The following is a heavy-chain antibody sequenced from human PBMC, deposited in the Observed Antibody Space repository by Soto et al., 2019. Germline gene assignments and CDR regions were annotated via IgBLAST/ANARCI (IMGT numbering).Heavy chain of an antibody. Sequence: ASVKVSCKASGYTFTSYAMHWVRHASGQRLEWMGWINAGNGNTKYSQKFQGRVTITRDTSASTAYMELSSLRSEDTAVYYCARDLTSPIGDDYWGQGTLVTVSS. D-gene: IGHD2-21*02. CDR2: INAGNGNT. CDR3: ARDLTSPIGDDY. V-gene: IGHV1-3*01. CDR1: GYTFTSYA. J-gene: IGHJ4*02.